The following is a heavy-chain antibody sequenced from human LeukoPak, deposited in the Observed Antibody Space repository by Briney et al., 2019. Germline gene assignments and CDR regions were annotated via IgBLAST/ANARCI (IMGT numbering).Heavy chain of an antibody. J-gene: IGHJ3*02. CDR2: ISTNNKTI. V-gene: IGHV3-48*01. Sequence: TGGSLRLSCVGSGFTFSRYSLNWVRQAPGKGLEWVSYISTNNKTIKYADSVKGRFAISRDNAKDFLYLQMTSLRAEDTAVYYCASYFDSTGYFKEGHAIWGRGTLVTVSS. CDR1: GFTFSRYS. CDR3: ASYFDSTGYFKEGHAI. D-gene: IGHD3-22*01.